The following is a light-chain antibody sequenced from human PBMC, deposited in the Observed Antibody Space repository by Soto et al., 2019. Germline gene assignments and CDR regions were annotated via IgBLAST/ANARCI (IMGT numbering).Light chain of an antibody. V-gene: IGKV1-5*03. CDR1: QNINRW. CDR2: KAS. J-gene: IGKJ4*01. CDR3: LQYNVCPLS. Sequence: DIQMTQSPSTLSASVGDSVTITCRASQNINRWLAWYQQRPGKPPNLLIHKASTLEVGVPSRFSGSASGTEFTLSISRLQPDGFAVYFCLQYNVCPLSFGGGTKGEIK.